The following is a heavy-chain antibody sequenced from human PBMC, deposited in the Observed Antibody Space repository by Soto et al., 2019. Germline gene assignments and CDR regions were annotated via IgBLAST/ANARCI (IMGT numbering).Heavy chain of an antibody. V-gene: IGHV1-3*01. J-gene: IGHJ4*02. CDR2: MNAGVGNT. D-gene: IGHD5-18*01. CDR3: ARYTAYTCGSLNY. Sequence: HVELVQSGADVKKPGAAVTISCKASGYTFTDYALHWVRQATVQRLEWLGWMNAGVGNTLYSQKFQGRITITRDTSASTASMELNILKSEDTAIYYCARYTAYTCGSLNYWGPGTLVTVSS. CDR1: GYTFTDYA.